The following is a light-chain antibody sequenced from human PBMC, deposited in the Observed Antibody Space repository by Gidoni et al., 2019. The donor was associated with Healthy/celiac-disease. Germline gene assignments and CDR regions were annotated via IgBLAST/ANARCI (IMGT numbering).Light chain of an antibody. CDR2: WAS. Sequence: DIVLTQSPDSLAVSLGERATINCKSSQSVLYSSNNKNYLAWYQQKPGQPPKLLIYWASTRESGVPDRFSGSGSGTEFTITISSLQAEDVAVYYCQQYYSTPRFTFGPGTKVDIK. V-gene: IGKV4-1*01. CDR1: QSVLYSSNNKNY. CDR3: QQYYSTPRFT. J-gene: IGKJ3*01.